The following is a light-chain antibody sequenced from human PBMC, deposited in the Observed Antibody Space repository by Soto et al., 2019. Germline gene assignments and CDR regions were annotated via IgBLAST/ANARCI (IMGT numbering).Light chain of an antibody. CDR1: QDISNY. CDR2: DAS. Sequence: DIQMTQSPSSLSASVGDRVTITCQASQDISNYLNWYQQKPGKAPKLLNYDASNLETGVPSRFSGSGSGTDFTFTISSLQPEDIATYYCQQYDKGFTFGPGTKVDIK. V-gene: IGKV1-33*01. J-gene: IGKJ3*01. CDR3: QQYDKGFT.